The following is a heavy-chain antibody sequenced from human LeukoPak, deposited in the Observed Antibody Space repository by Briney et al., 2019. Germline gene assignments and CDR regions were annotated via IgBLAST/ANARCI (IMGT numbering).Heavy chain of an antibody. V-gene: IGHV4-59*12. CDR3: ARGLSSGYDFDY. D-gene: IGHD5-12*01. Sequence: PSETLSLTCTVSGGSISSYYWSWIRQPPGKGLEWIGYIYYSGSTSYNPSLKSRVTISVDTSKNQFSLKLSSVTAADTAVYYCARGLSSGYDFDYWGQGTLVTVSS. CDR1: GGSISSYY. CDR2: IYYSGST. J-gene: IGHJ4*02.